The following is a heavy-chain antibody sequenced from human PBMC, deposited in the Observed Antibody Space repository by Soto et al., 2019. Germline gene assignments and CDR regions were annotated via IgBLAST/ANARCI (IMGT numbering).Heavy chain of an antibody. V-gene: IGHV3-48*01. D-gene: IGHD2-15*01. CDR2: ISSSSSTI. CDR3: ARNTPGNAKGLFDY. CDR1: GFTFSSYS. J-gene: IGHJ4*02. Sequence: GESLKISCAASGFTFSSYSMNWVRQAPGKGLEWVSYISSSSSTIYYADSVKGRFTISRDNAKNSLYLQMNSLRAEDTAVYYCARNTPGNAKGLFDYWGQGTLVTVSS.